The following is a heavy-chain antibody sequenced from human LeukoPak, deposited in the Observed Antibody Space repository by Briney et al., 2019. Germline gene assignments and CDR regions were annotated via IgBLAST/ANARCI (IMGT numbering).Heavy chain of an antibody. J-gene: IGHJ5*02. CDR2: IKRKTDGGTT. D-gene: IGHD3-16*02. Sequence: GGSLRLSCAASGFTFSNAWMSWVRQAPGKGLEWVCRIKRKTDGGTTEYCTPVKGRFTISRDGSKNTVFLQMNSLKTEDTAVYYCTTGLSTWGQGTLVTVSS. CDR3: TTGLST. CDR1: GFTFSNAW. V-gene: IGHV3-15*01.